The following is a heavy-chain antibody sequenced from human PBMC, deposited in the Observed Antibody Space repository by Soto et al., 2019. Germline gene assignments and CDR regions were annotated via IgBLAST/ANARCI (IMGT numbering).Heavy chain of an antibody. Sequence: QVHLEQWGAGLLKPSETLSLTCAIYNSSLGAFHWTWIRQLPGKGLEWIGELIHGGSTNYNPSLKSRVTFSLDTSKSQFSLHVMSVTAADTAVYYCARSPLSYDYVRQTWREVGDSFDVWGRGTSVTVSS. V-gene: IGHV4-34*02. D-gene: IGHD3-10*02. CDR1: NSSLGAFH. CDR3: ARSPLSYDYVRQTWREVGDSFDV. J-gene: IGHJ3*01. CDR2: LIHGGST.